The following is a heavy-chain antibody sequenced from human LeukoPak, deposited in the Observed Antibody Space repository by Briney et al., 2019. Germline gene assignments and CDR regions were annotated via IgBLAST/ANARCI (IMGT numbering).Heavy chain of an antibody. V-gene: IGHV3-74*01. CDR3: TRGYYSGLGGY. Sequence: PGGSLRLSCAASGFTFGNYWMHWVRQAPGKGLVWVSRISGDGSSTSYADAVKGRFTISRDNAKDTLYLQMNSLRAEDTAVYYCTRGYYSGLGGYWGQGTLVTVSS. CDR1: GFTFGNYW. J-gene: IGHJ4*02. CDR2: ISGDGSST. D-gene: IGHD5-18*01.